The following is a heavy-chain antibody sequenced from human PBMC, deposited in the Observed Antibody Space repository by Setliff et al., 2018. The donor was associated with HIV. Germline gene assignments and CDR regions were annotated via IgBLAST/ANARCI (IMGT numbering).Heavy chain of an antibody. Sequence: GGSLRLSCAAYGFIFSDYDIHWARQAPGEGLEWVAGINWNGGSTGYADSVKGRFTISRDNAKNSLYLRMNSLRAEDTAFYYCARDLAELAMYYYDSRGYTHWCQGTLVTVSS. CDR1: GFIFSDYD. V-gene: IGHV3-20*04. CDR2: INWNGGST. J-gene: IGHJ4*02. CDR3: ARDLAELAMYYYDSRGYTH. D-gene: IGHD3-22*01.